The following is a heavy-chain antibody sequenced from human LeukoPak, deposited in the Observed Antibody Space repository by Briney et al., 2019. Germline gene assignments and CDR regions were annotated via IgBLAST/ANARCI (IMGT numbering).Heavy chain of an antibody. CDR2: ISSSGSTI. Sequence: GGSLRLSCAASGFTFSDYYMSWIRQAPGKGLEWVSYISSSGSTIYYADSVKGRFTISRDNAKNSLYLQMNSLRAEDTAVYYCARTGLTYYDFWSGYSSDGTPDYWGQGTLVTVSS. CDR1: GFTFSDYY. V-gene: IGHV3-11*01. D-gene: IGHD3-3*01. CDR3: ARTGLTYYDFWSGYSSDGTPDY. J-gene: IGHJ4*02.